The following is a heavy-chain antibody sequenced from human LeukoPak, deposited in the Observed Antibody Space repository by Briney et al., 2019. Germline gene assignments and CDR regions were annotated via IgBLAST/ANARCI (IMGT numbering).Heavy chain of an antibody. J-gene: IGHJ4*02. Sequence: GGSLRLSCVASGFSLSAYQMNWVRQAPGKGLEWVSLFCSGGNTEYYAESVRGRFTMSRDNAKNSLYLQMNSLRAEDTAVYYCARDTVNGPFVISLDYWGQGALVTVSS. CDR2: FCSGGNTE. CDR1: GFSLSAYQ. D-gene: IGHD2-8*01. CDR3: ARDTVNGPFVISLDY. V-gene: IGHV3-48*03.